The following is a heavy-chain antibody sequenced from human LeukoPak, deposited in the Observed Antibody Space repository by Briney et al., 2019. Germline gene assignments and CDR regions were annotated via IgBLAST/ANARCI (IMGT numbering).Heavy chain of an antibody. J-gene: IGHJ4*02. Sequence: ASVKVSCKASGHTFTRYYIHWVRQAPGRGLEWMGVINPGSGNTNYAQKFQDRVTMTRDTSTGTVYMELSSLRSEDTAVYFCARVTGGANFDHWGQGTLVTVSS. CDR1: GHTFTRYY. CDR3: ARVTGGANFDH. CDR2: INPGSGNT. D-gene: IGHD1-14*01. V-gene: IGHV1-46*01.